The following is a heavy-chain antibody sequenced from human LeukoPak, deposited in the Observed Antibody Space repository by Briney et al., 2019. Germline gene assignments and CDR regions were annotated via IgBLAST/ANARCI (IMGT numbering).Heavy chain of an antibody. CDR3: ARRIYGSGSLYDYYYYGMDV. D-gene: IGHD3-10*01. CDR2: ISSSSSYI. CDR1: GFTFSSYS. J-gene: IGHJ6*04. Sequence: GGSLRLSCAASGFTFSSYSMNWVRQAPGKGLEWVSSISSSSSYIYYADSVKGRFTISRDNSKNTLYLQMNSLRAEDTAVYYCARRIYGSGSLYDYYYYGMDVWGKGTTVTVSS. V-gene: IGHV3-21*04.